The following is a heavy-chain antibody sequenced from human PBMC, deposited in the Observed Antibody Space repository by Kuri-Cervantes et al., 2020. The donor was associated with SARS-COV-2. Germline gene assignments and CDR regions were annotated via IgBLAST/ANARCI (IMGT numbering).Heavy chain of an antibody. V-gene: IGHV4-59*01. D-gene: IGHD1-26*01. Sequence: GSLRLYCPVFGASINNYYWSWIRQPPGKGLEWIAYIHHSGSSNYNSSLKSRVTMSVDTSKSQLSLKLNSVTAADTAVYYCARVGAVGTDYYFDQWGQGTLVTVSS. J-gene: IGHJ4*02. CDR3: ARVGAVGTDYYFDQ. CDR1: GASINNYY. CDR2: IHHSGSS.